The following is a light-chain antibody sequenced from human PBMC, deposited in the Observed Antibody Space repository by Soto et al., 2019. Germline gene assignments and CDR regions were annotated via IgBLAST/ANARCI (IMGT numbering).Light chain of an antibody. CDR2: AAS. Sequence: DIEMTQSPSFLPASVGDRVTITCRASQNSNTYLNWYQQKIGKAPKLLISAASSLYSGVPSRFSGSGSGTDFTLTINSLQPEDFATYYCQQSSTTPWTFGQGTKVDIK. CDR1: QNSNTY. CDR3: QQSSTTPWT. V-gene: IGKV1-39*01. J-gene: IGKJ1*01.